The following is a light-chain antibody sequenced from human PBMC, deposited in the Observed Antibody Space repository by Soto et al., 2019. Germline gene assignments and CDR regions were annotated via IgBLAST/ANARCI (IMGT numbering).Light chain of an antibody. J-gene: IGKJ4*01. CDR2: DAS. V-gene: IGKV1-33*01. CDR3: HQYTNPPLT. CDR1: QDISDS. Sequence: DIQMTQSPSSLSASVGDRITITCQASQDISDSLNWYQQKPGRAPNLLIYDASNLETGVPSRFSVSGSGTDFTFTITGLQPEDIATYYCHQYTNPPLTFGGGTKVEIK.